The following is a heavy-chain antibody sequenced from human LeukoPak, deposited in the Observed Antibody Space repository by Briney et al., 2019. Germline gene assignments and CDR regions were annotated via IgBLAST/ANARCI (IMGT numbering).Heavy chain of an antibody. CDR1: GFTFSSYG. CDR2: IWYDGSNK. CDR3: ARDLGWYFDL. V-gene: IGHV3-33*01. D-gene: IGHD7-27*01. J-gene: IGHJ2*01. Sequence: GGSLRLSCAASGFTFSSYGMHWVRQAPGKGLEWVAAIWYDGSNKYYADSVKGRFTISRDNSKNTLYLQMNSLRAEDTAVYYCARDLGWYFDLWGRGTLVTVSS.